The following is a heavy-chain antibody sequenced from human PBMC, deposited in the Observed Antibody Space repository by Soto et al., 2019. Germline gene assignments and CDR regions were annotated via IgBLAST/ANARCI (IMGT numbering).Heavy chain of an antibody. CDR1: GYTFTSYY. V-gene: IGHV1-46*01. CDR2: INPSGGST. CDR3: ATTKSIAARPGVTGWFDY. D-gene: IGHD6-6*01. J-gene: IGHJ4*02. Sequence: GASVKVSCKASGYTFTSYYMHWVRQAPGQGLEWMGIINPSGGSTSYAQKFQGRVTMTRDTSTSTVYMELSSLRSEDTAVYYCATTKSIAARPGVTGWFDYWGQGTLVTVSS.